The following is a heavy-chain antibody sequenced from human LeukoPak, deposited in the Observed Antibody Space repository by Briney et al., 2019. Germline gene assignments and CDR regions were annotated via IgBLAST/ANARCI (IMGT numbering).Heavy chain of an antibody. CDR2: IYYSGST. CDR3: ARGWRYFDY. V-gene: IGHV4-59*01. J-gene: IGHJ4*02. D-gene: IGHD2-15*01. CDR1: GGSISSYY. Sequence: SETLSLTCTVSGGSISSYYWSWIRQPPGKGLEWIGYIYYSGSTDYNPSLKSRVTISVDTSKNQFSLKLSSVTAAGTAVYYCARGWRYFDYWGQGTLVTVSS.